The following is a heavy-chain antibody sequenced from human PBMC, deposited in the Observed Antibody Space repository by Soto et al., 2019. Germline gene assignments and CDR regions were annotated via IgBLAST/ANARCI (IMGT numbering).Heavy chain of an antibody. V-gene: IGHV3-48*02. J-gene: IGHJ4*02. CDR3: ARRQGLLQYIDY. Sequence: VQLVESGGSVVQPGGSLRLSCAASGFSFSDYGMNWVRQAPGKGLEWVSFISDTGRTLYYADSVKGRFVISRDNGKNSLYLQMDSLRDEDTAVYYCARRQGLLQYIDYWGQGTLVAVSS. CDR2: ISDTGRTL. CDR1: GFSFSDYG. D-gene: IGHD3-22*01.